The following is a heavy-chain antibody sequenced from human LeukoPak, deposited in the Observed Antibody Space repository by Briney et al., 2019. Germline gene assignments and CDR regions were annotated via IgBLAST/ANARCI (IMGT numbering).Heavy chain of an antibody. CDR3: ARDARGYYDSPFDY. D-gene: IGHD3-22*01. CDR1: GGSISSYY. J-gene: IGHJ4*02. CDR2: IYYSGST. Sequence: SEALSLTCTVSGGSISSYYWSWIRQPPGKGLDWIGYIYYSGSTNYNPSLKSRVTISVDTSKNQFSLKLSSVTAADTAVYYCARDARGYYDSPFDYWGQGTLVTVSS. V-gene: IGHV4-59*01.